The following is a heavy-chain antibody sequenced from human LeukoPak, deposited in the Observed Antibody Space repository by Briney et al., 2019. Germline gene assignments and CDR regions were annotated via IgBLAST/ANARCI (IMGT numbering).Heavy chain of an antibody. V-gene: IGHV3-21*01. Sequence: GGSLRLSCAASGLTFSSYSMNWVRQAPGKGLEWVSSISSSSSYIYYADSVKGRFTISRDNAKNSLYLQMNSLRAEDTAVYYCAREGAVGATVDYWGQGTLATVSS. CDR1: GLTFSSYS. D-gene: IGHD1-26*01. CDR2: ISSSSSYI. CDR3: AREGAVGATVDY. J-gene: IGHJ4*02.